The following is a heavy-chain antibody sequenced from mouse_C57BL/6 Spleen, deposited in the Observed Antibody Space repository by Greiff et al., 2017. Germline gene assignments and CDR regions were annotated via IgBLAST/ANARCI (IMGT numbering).Heavy chain of an antibody. D-gene: IGHD4-1*01. CDR3: ARSGPKLTGGFDY. J-gene: IGHJ2*01. V-gene: IGHV1-18*01. CDR1: GYTFTDYN. Sequence: VQLQQSGPELVKPGASVKIPCKASGYTFTDYNMDWVKQSHGKSLEWIGDINPNNGGTIYNQKFKGKATLTVDKSSSTAYMELRSLTSEDTAVYYCARSGPKLTGGFDYWGQGTTLTVSS. CDR2: INPNNGGT.